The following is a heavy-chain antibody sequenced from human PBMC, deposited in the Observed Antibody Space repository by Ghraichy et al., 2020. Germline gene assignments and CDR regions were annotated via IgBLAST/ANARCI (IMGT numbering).Heavy chain of an antibody. J-gene: IGHJ4*02. V-gene: IGHV3-30*18. CDR3: AKDLGTYYDFWSGIIL. D-gene: IGHD3-3*01. CDR1: GFTFSSYG. Sequence: GGSLRLSCAASGFTFSSYGMHWVRQAPGKGLEWVAVISYDGSNKYYADSVKGRFTISRDNSKNTLYLQMNSLRAEDTAVYYCAKDLGTYYDFWSGIILWGQGTLVTVSS. CDR2: ISYDGSNK.